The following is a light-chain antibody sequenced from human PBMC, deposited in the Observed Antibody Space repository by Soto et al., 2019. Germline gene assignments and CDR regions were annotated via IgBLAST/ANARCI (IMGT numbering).Light chain of an antibody. Sequence: QSVLTQPASVSGSPGQSITISCTGTSSDVGGYNYVSWYQQHPGKAPKLMIYEVSNRPSGVSNRFSGSKSGNTASLTISGLQGEDEADYYCSSFTSINTWVFGGGTKVTVL. J-gene: IGLJ3*02. CDR2: EVS. CDR1: SSDVGGYNY. V-gene: IGLV2-14*01. CDR3: SSFTSINTWV.